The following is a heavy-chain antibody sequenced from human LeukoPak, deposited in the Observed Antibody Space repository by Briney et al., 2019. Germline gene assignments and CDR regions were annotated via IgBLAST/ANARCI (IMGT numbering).Heavy chain of an antibody. CDR1: GYTFTSYG. Sequence: GASVKVSCKASGYTFTSYGISWVRQAPGQGLEWMGWISAYNGNTNYAQKLQGRVTMTTDTSTSTAYMELRSLRSDDTAVYYCARVNDTVVNRAVWDYWGQGTLVTVTS. CDR3: ARVNDTVVNRAVWDY. D-gene: IGHD4-23*01. J-gene: IGHJ4*02. CDR2: ISAYNGNT. V-gene: IGHV1-18*01.